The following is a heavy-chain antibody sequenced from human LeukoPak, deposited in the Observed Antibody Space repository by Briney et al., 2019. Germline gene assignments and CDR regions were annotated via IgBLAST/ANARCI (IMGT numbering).Heavy chain of an antibody. CDR2: INHSGST. Sequence: PSETLSLTCAVYGGSFSDYYWNWVRQPPGRGLEWIGEINHSGSTNYNPSLNRRVTISVDTSKNQFSLKLSSVTAAGTAVYYCAKGYSSSSVFDYWGQGTLVTVSS. CDR1: GGSFSDYY. CDR3: AKGYSSSSVFDY. J-gene: IGHJ4*02. V-gene: IGHV4-34*01. D-gene: IGHD6-6*01.